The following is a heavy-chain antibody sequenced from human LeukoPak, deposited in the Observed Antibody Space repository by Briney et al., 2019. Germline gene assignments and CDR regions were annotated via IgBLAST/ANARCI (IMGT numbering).Heavy chain of an antibody. CDR2: IYYSGST. D-gene: IGHD6-6*01. Sequence: SETLSLTCTVSGGSISSSSYYWGWIRQPPGKGLEWIGSIYYSGSTYYNPSLKSRVTISVDRSKNQFSLKLSSVTAADTAVYYCARDSSSDGGGDYWGQGTLVTVSS. J-gene: IGHJ4*02. V-gene: IGHV4-39*07. CDR1: GGSISSSSYY. CDR3: ARDSSSDGGGDY.